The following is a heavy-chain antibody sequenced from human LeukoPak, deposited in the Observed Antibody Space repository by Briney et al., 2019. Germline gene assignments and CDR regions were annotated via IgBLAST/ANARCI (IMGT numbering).Heavy chain of an antibody. Sequence: PSETLSLTCTVSGGSISSSSHYWGWIRQPPGKGLEWIGSIYYSGSTYYNPSLKSRVTISVDTSKNQFSLKLSSVTAADTAVYYCARGLSQEQIYSYGFGRRDYWGQGTLVTVSS. D-gene: IGHD5-18*01. CDR3: ARGLSQEQIYSYGFGRRDY. V-gene: IGHV4-39*07. CDR1: GGSISSSSHY. J-gene: IGHJ4*02. CDR2: IYYSGST.